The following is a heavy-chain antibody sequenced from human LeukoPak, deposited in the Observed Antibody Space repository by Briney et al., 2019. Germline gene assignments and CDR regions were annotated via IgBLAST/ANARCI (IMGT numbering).Heavy chain of an antibody. CDR3: ARGGDYGSAYDYFRY. J-gene: IGHJ4*02. CDR2: IYHSGST. Sequence: SETLSLTCTVSGGSISSGGYYWSWIRQPPGKGQEWIGYIYHSGSTYYNPSLKSRVTISVDRSKNQFSLKLSSVTAADTAVYYCARGGDYGSAYDYFRYWGQGTLVTVSS. V-gene: IGHV4-30-2*01. CDR1: GGSISSGGYY. D-gene: IGHD5-12*01.